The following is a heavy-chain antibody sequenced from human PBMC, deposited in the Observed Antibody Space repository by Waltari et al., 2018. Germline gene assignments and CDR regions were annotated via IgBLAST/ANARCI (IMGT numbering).Heavy chain of an antibody. CDR3: ARGLGSSSCPGVIDY. D-gene: IGHD6-6*01. Sequence: QVQLQQWGAGLLKPSETLSLTCAVYGGSFSGYYWSWIRQPPGKGLEWIGEINHSGSTNDNPSLKSRVTISVDTSKNQFSLKLSSVTAADTAVYYCARGLGSSSCPGVIDYWGQGTLVTVSS. CDR2: INHSGST. V-gene: IGHV4-34*01. CDR1: GGSFSGYY. J-gene: IGHJ4*02.